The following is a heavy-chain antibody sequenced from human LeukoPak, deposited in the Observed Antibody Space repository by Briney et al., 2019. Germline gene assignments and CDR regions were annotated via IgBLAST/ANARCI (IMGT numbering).Heavy chain of an antibody. CDR1: GFTFSSYA. V-gene: IGHV3-23*01. D-gene: IGHD2-15*01. J-gene: IGHJ4*02. Sequence: GGSLRLSCAASGFTFSSYAMSWVRQAPGKGLEWVSAISGSGGSTYYTDSVKGRFTISRDNSKNTLYLQMNSLRAEDTAVYYCAKIPPHLGGRQIDYWGQGTLVTVSS. CDR3: AKIPPHLGGRQIDY. CDR2: ISGSGGST.